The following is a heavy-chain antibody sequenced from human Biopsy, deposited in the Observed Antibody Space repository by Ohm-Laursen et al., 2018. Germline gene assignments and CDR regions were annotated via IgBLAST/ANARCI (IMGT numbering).Heavy chain of an antibody. J-gene: IGHJ3*02. CDR3: GRREVVITHDAFDT. V-gene: IGHV4-61*08. CDR1: GGSVSSGDYY. Sequence: SETLSLTCTVSGGSVSSGDYYWTWIRQPPGKGLEWIGYIYYSGSTTYNPSLKSRVTILVDTSKNQFSLKLNSVTAADTAVYYCGRREVVITHDAFDTWGQGTMVTVSS. CDR2: IYYSGST. D-gene: IGHD3-22*01.